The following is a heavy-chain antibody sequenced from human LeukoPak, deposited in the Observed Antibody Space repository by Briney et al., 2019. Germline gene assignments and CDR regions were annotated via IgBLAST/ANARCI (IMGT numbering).Heavy chain of an antibody. CDR2: FDVIDSET. J-gene: IGHJ4*02. CDR1: GSSVTELS. CDR3: AAGRPYSLLDY. Sequence: GASAKVSCTVSGSSVTELSLYWVRQAPGKGLEWMGGFDVIDSETFYAQKFQGRVTMTEDSSTDTAYMELRSLTSDDTALYYCAAGRPYSLLDYWGQGTLVTVSS. D-gene: IGHD5-18*01. V-gene: IGHV1-24*01.